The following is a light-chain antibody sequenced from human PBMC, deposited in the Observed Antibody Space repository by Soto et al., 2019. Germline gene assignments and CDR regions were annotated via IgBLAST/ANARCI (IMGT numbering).Light chain of an antibody. CDR1: SSDVGSYNL. J-gene: IGLJ1*01. Sequence: QSALTQPASVSGSPGQSITISCTGTSSDVGSYNLVSWYQQHPGKAPKLMIYEGSKRPSGVSNRFSGSKSGNTASLTISGLQAEDEADYYCCSYAGSSTSPYVFGTGTKLTVL. CDR3: CSYAGSSTSPYV. CDR2: EGS. V-gene: IGLV2-23*01.